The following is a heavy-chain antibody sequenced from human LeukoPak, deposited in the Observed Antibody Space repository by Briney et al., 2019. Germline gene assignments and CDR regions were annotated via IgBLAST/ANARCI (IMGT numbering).Heavy chain of an antibody. J-gene: IGHJ3*02. CDR2: ISSNGGST. CDR1: GFTFSSYA. CDR3: AREGPDSRGGAFDI. V-gene: IGHV3-64*01. Sequence: PGGSLRLSCAASGFTFSSYAMHWVRQAPGKGLEYVSAISSNGGSTYYANSVKGRFTISRDNSKNTLYLQMGSLRAEDMAVYYCAREGPDSRGGAFDIWGQGTMVTVSS. D-gene: IGHD1-14*01.